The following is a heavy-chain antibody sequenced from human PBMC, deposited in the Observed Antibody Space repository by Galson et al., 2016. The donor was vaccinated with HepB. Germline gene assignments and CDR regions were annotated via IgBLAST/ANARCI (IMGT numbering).Heavy chain of an antibody. V-gene: IGHV1-8*01. CDR3: ARAIRNQLLSEY. D-gene: IGHD4-23*01. J-gene: IGHJ4*02. Sequence: SVKVSCKASGHSFSDYDFAWVRQASGQGLEWMGWMNPSSGNSNFAQRLRNRIRVTTDASINTAYLELSSLTSEDTAMYYCARAIRNQLLSEYWGQGTLITVSS. CDR1: GHSFSDYD. CDR2: MNPSSGNS.